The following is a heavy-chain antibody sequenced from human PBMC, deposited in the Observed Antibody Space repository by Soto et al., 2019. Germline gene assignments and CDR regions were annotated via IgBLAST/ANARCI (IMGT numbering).Heavy chain of an antibody. J-gene: IGHJ5*02. CDR2: VNPNTGVT. Sequence: ASVKVSCKASGYTFTAFCMNWVRQAPGQGLEWMGWVNPNTGVTKYAQKFQGRVTMTRDTSINTAYMELSGLTSDDTAVYYCTTLRLDPWGQGTLVTVSS. CDR1: GYTFTAFC. V-gene: IGHV1-2*02. CDR3: TTLRLDP. D-gene: IGHD3-9*01.